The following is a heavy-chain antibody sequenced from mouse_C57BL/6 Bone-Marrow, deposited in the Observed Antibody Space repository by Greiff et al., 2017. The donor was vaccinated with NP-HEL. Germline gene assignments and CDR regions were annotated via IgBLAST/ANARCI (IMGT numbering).Heavy chain of an antibody. D-gene: IGHD1-1*01. V-gene: IGHV1-15*01. J-gene: IGHJ1*03. CDR2: IDPETGGT. Sequence: QVQLQQSGAELVRPGASVTLSCKASGYTFTDYEMHWVKQTPVHGLEWIGAIDPETGGTAYNQKFKGKAILTADKSSSTAYMELRSLTSEDSAVYYCTRGRGSSPLWYFDVWGTGTTVTVSS. CDR1: GYTFTDYE. CDR3: TRGRGSSPLWYFDV.